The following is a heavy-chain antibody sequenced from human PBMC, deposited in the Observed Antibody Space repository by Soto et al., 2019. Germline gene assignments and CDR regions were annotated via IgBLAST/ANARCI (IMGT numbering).Heavy chain of an antibody. CDR3: ARFNWYFDL. Sequence: QVQLQESGPGLVKPSETLSLTCTVSGGSISSYYWSWIRQPPGKGLEWIGYIYYRGSTNYTPSLKSRVTISVETSENQFSLKLSSVTAADTAMYYCARFNWYFDLWGRGTLVTVSS. J-gene: IGHJ2*01. CDR1: GGSISSYY. V-gene: IGHV4-59*01. CDR2: IYYRGST.